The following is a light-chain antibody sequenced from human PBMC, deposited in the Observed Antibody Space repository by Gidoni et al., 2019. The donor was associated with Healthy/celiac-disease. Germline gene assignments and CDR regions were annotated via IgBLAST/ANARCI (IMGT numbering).Light chain of an antibody. CDR3: QQYNNWWT. CDR2: GAS. V-gene: IGKV3-15*01. CDR1: QSVSSN. Sequence: ELVMTQSPATLSVSPGERATRSCRASQSVSSNLAWYQQKPGQAPRLLIYGASTRATGIPARFSGSGSGTEFTLTISSLQSEDFAVYYGQQYNNWWTFGQGTKVEIK. J-gene: IGKJ1*01.